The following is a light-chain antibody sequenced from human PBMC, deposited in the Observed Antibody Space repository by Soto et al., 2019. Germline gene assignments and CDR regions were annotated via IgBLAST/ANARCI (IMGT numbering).Light chain of an antibody. J-gene: IGLJ1*01. CDR1: SSDVGGYNF. CDR3: STYAGSDNYV. Sequence: QSALTQPPSASGSPGQSVTISYTGTSSDVGGYNFVSWYQHHPGKAPKLMIYEVSKRPSGVPDRFSGSKSGNTASLTVSGLQAEDEADYYCSTYAGSDNYVFGTGTQLTVL. CDR2: EVS. V-gene: IGLV2-8*01.